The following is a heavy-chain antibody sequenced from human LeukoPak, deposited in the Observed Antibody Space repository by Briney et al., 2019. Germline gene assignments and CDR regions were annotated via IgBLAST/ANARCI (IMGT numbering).Heavy chain of an antibody. D-gene: IGHD6-13*01. CDR1: GFTFSSYW. J-gene: IGHJ4*02. Sequence: GSLRLSCAASGFTFSSYWMHWVRQAPGKGLEWIGEINHSGSTNYNPSLKSRVTISVDTSKNQFSLKLSSVTAADTAVYYCARGKGRIAAAGFDYWGQGTLVTVSS. CDR2: INHSGST. CDR3: ARGKGRIAAAGFDY. V-gene: IGHV4-34*01.